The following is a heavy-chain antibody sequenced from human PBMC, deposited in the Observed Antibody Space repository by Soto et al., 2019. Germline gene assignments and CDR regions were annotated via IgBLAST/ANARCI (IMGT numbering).Heavy chain of an antibody. V-gene: IGHV1-2*04. CDR3: ARAPVGGATDNHDY. CDR1: GYTFTGYY. J-gene: IGHJ4*02. Sequence: ASVKVSCKASGYTFTGYYMHWVRQAPGQGLEWMGWINPNSGGTNYAQKFQGWVTMTRDTSISTAYMELSRLRSDDTAVYYCARAPVGGATDNHDYWGQGTLVTVSS. CDR2: INPNSGGT. D-gene: IGHD1-26*01.